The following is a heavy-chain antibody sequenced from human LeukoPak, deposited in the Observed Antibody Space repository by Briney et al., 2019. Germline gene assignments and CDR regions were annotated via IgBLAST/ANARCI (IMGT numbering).Heavy chain of an antibody. CDR3: ARHLSDSVSAIEY. CDR2: IYNSGST. V-gene: IGHV4-4*09. D-gene: IGHD5/OR15-5a*01. CDR1: GGSISTYY. J-gene: IGHJ4*02. Sequence: SETLSLTCTVSGGSISTYYWSWIRQPPGKGLEWIGYIYNSGSTNYNPSLKSRVTISVDTSKIQFSLKLSSVTAADTAVYYCARHLSDSVSAIEYWGQGALVTVSS.